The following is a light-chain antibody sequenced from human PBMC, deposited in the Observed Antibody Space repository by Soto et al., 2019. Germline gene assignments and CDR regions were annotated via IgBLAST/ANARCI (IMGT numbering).Light chain of an antibody. Sequence: QPVLTQPPSVSGAPGQRGTISWTGSRSNIGEGYDVNWYQQLPGAAPKFLIYGNSNRPSGVPDRFSGSKSGTSASLAITGLQAEDEADYYRQSYDSRLSGYVFGTGTKVTVL. CDR3: QSYDSRLSGYV. CDR1: RSNIGEGYD. CDR2: GNS. J-gene: IGLJ1*01. V-gene: IGLV1-40*01.